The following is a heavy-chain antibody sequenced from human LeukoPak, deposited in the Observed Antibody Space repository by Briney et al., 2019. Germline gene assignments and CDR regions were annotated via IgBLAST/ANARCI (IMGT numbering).Heavy chain of an antibody. Sequence: GGSLSLSCAASGFTFSSYEMNWVRQAPGKGLEWVSYISSSGSTIYYADSVKGRFTISRDNAKNSLYLQMNSLRAEDTAVYYCARDTGDYGDHTGWFHWFDPWGQGTLVTVSS. CDR1: GFTFSSYE. D-gene: IGHD4-17*01. CDR2: ISSSGSTI. V-gene: IGHV3-48*03. CDR3: ARDTGDYGDHTGWFHWFDP. J-gene: IGHJ5*02.